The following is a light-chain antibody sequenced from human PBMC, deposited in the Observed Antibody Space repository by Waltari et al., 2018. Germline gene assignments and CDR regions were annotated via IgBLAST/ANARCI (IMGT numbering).Light chain of an antibody. CDR3: QQYYSTLERT. V-gene: IGKV4-1*01. CDR2: WAS. CDR1: HSVLYSSNNKNY. J-gene: IGKJ1*01. Sequence: DIVMTQSPDSLAVSLGRGPTINCKSSHSVLYSSNNKNYLAWYQQKPGQPPKLLIYWASTRESGVPDRFSGSGSGTDFTLTISSLQAEDVAVYYCQQYYSTLERTFGQGTKVEIK.